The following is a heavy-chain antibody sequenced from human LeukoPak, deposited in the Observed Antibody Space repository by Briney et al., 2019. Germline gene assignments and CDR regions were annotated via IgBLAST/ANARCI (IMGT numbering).Heavy chain of an antibody. D-gene: IGHD3-10*01. J-gene: IGHJ4*02. CDR2: IYYSGST. CDR1: GGSISSGDYY. V-gene: IGHV4-30-4*01. Sequence: SQTLSLTCTVSGGSISSGDYYWSWIRQPPGKGLEWIGYIYYSGSTYYNPSLRSRVAMSVDTSMNQFSLKLSSVTAADTAVYYCASITMVRGAYAQIDDWGQGTLVTVSS. CDR3: ASITMVRGAYAQIDD.